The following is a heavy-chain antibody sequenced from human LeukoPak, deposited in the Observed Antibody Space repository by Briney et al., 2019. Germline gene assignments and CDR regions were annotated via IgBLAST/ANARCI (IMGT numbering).Heavy chain of an antibody. J-gene: IGHJ4*02. D-gene: IGHD1/OR15-1a*01. Sequence: GGSLRLSCEVSGFTFSSYGMHWVRQAPGKGLEWVAVISYDGSNKNYGDSVKGRFTISRDNAKNTLYLQMNSLRAEDTAVYYCARETTSLRLHYFDCWGQGTLVTVSS. CDR1: GFTFSSYG. V-gene: IGHV3-30*03. CDR3: ARETTSLRLHYFDC. CDR2: ISYDGSNK.